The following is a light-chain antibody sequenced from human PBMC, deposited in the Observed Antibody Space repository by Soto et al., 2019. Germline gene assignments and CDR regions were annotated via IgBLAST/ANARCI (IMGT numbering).Light chain of an antibody. CDR2: GAS. CDR3: QRYGSSPLCA. V-gene: IGKV3-20*01. Sequence: ETVLTQSPGTLSLSPGERATLSCRASQSVSSSYLGWYQQKPGQAPRLLIYGASSRATGIPDRFSGSGSGTDFTLTISRLEPEDFAVYYCQRYGSSPLCAFGQGTKLEIK. CDR1: QSVSSSY. J-gene: IGKJ2*02.